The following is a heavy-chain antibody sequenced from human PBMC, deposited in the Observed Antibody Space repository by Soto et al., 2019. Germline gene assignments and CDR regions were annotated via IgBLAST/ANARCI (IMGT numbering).Heavy chain of an antibody. V-gene: IGHV5-51*01. CDR1: GYKVSTWHNFTSYW. CDR3: ARHTTYAFDI. J-gene: IGHJ3*02. CDR2: IYPGDSDT. D-gene: IGHD2-2*01. Sequence: GESLKISCMGSGYKVSTWHNFTSYWIAWVRQMPGEGLEWMGIIYPGDSDTRYSPSFQGQVTISADKSISTAYLQWSSLKASDTAMYYCARHTTYAFDIWGQGTMVT.